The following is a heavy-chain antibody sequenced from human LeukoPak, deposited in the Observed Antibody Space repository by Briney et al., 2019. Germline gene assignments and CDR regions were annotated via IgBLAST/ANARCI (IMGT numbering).Heavy chain of an antibody. CDR3: AKALGAEEEYYFDY. J-gene: IGHJ4*02. CDR2: IRYDGSNK. Sequence: GGSLRLSCAASGFTFSSYGMHWVRQAPGKGLEWVAFIRYDGSNKYYADSVKGRFTISGDNSKNTLYLQMNSLRAEDTAVYYCAKALGAEEEYYFDYWGQGTLVTVSS. D-gene: IGHD3-10*01. CDR1: GFTFSSYG. V-gene: IGHV3-30*02.